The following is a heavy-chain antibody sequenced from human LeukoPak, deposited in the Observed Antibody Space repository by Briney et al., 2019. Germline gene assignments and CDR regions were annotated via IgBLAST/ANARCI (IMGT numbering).Heavy chain of an antibody. V-gene: IGHV3-30-3*01. D-gene: IGHD2-2*02. CDR2: ISYDGTNK. CDR1: GFIFSSYA. CDR3: ARAPLYTNSPPSYFDY. J-gene: IGHJ4*02. Sequence: GGSLRLSCAASGFIFSSYAMNWVRQAPGKGLEWAAIISYDGTNKDYADSVKGRFTISRDNSRNTLYLQMNSLRAEDTAVYYCARAPLYTNSPPSYFDYWGQGTLVTVSS.